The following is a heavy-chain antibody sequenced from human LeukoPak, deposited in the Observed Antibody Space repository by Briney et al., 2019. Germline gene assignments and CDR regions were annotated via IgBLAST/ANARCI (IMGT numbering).Heavy chain of an antibody. V-gene: IGHV3-30*02. Sequence: GGSLRLSCAASGFTISSYAMSWVRQAPGKGLEWVAFIRYHGSDKYYADSVKGRFTISRDNSENTLYLQMNSLRAEDTAVYYCAKSPSSWKFDDWGQGTLVTVSS. CDR3: AKSPSSWKFDD. J-gene: IGHJ4*02. D-gene: IGHD6-13*01. CDR1: GFTISSYA. CDR2: IRYHGSDK.